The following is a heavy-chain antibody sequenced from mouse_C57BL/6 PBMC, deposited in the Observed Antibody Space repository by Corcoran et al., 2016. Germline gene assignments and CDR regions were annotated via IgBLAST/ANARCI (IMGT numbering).Heavy chain of an antibody. V-gene: IGHV3-6*01. CDR2: ISYDGSN. J-gene: IGHJ4*01. CDR3: ARGGSGYYDTYAMDY. CDR1: GYSITSGYY. D-gene: IGHD2-4*01. Sequence: DVQLQESGPGLVKPSQSLSLTCSVTGYSITSGYYWHWIRQFPGNKLEWMGYISYDGSNNYNPSLKNRISITRDTSKNQFFLKLNSVTTEDTATYYCARGGSGYYDTYAMDYWGQGTSVTVSS.